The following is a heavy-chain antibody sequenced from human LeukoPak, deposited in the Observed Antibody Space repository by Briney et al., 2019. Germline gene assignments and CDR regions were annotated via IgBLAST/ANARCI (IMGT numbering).Heavy chain of an antibody. D-gene: IGHD3-9*01. CDR1: GGTFSSYA. Sequence: SVKVSXKASGGTFSSYAISWMRQAPGQGLEWMGGIIPIFGTANYAQKFQGRVTITTDESTSTAYMELSSLRSEDTAVYYCAHAGGDTLYNWFDPWGQGTLVTVSS. V-gene: IGHV1-69*05. J-gene: IGHJ5*02. CDR3: AHAGGDTLYNWFDP. CDR2: IIPIFGTA.